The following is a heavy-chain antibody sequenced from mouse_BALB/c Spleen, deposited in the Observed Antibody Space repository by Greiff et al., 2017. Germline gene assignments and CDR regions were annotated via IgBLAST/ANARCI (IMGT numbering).Heavy chain of an antibody. J-gene: IGHJ3*01. D-gene: IGHD2-10*02. V-gene: IGHV3-8*02. CDR1: GDSITSGY. CDR3: SRYKGYGPWFAY. CDR2: ISYSGST. Sequence: EVKVVESGPSLVKPSQTLSLTCSVTGDSITSGYWNWIRKFPGNKLEYMGYISYSGSTYYNPSLKSRISITRDTSKNQYYLQLNSVTTEDTATYYCSRYKGYGPWFAYWGQGTLVTVSA.